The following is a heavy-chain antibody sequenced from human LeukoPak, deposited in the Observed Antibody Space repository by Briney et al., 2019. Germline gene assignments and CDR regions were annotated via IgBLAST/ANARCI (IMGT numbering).Heavy chain of an antibody. CDR3: ASEPADSGCDVNAHFDY. D-gene: IGHD1-26*01. V-gene: IGHV1-2*02. J-gene: IGHJ4*02. CDR2: INPNSGGT. CDR1: GHTFTGYY. Sequence: ASVKVSCKASGHTFTGYYMNWVRQAPGQGLEWMGWINPNSGGTNYAQKFQGRVTMTRDTSISTAYMELSRLRSDDTAVYYCASEPADSGCDVNAHFDYWGQGTLVTVSS.